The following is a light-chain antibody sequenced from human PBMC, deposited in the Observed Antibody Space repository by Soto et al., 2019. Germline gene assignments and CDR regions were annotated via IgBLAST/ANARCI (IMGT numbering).Light chain of an antibody. Sequence: ETVLTQSPATVSLSPGEGSTLSCRASQSVSSYLAWYQQKPGQAPRLLIYDASSRATGIPARFSGSGSGTDFALTISSLEPEDFAVYYCQQRSNWPITFGQGTKVDIK. CDR1: QSVSSY. V-gene: IGKV3-11*01. J-gene: IGKJ1*01. CDR2: DAS. CDR3: QQRSNWPIT.